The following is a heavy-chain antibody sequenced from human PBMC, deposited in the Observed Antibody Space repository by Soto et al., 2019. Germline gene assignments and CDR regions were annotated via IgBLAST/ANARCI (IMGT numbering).Heavy chain of an antibody. V-gene: IGHV3-33*01. D-gene: IGHD3-10*01. CDR2: IWYDGSNK. CDR3: ARDLKEGGPWFLNYYYDYGMDV. J-gene: IGHJ6*02. CDR1: GFPFSSYG. Sequence: PGGSLRLSCAASGFPFSSYGMHLVRQSPGKGLEWVAVIWYDGSNKYYADSVKGRFTISRDNSKNTLYLQMNSLRAEDTAVYYCARDLKEGGPWFLNYYYDYGMDVWGQGTTLTVSS.